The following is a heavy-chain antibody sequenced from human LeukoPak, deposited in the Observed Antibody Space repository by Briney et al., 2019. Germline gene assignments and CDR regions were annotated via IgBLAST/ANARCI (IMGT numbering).Heavy chain of an antibody. CDR2: ISSSDDYI. V-gene: IGHV3-21*01. J-gene: IGHJ4*02. D-gene: IGHD3-3*01. Sequence: KAGGSLRLSCAASGFTFSRYWMHCVRQAPGKGLEWVSSISSSDDYIYYADSVKGRFTISRDNPNDSLYLQMNSLRAEDTAVYYCVRDGPSRHQKVLHYLEWLAYWGQGTLVTVTS. CDR1: GFTFSRYW. CDR3: VRDGPSRHQKVLHYLEWLAY.